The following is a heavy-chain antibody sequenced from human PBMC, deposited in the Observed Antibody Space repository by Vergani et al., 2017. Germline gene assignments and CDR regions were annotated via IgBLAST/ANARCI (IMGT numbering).Heavy chain of an antibody. CDR2: ISDNGGTT. Sequence: EVQLVESGGGLVKPGGSLRLSCAASGFTFRNYAMTWVRQAPGKGLEWVSIISDNGGTTYYADSVKGRFTISRDNSKDTLYLQMNSLRAEDTAVYYCAKEVVVVPAAIEAYMDVWGKGTTVTVSS. D-gene: IGHD2-2*01. CDR3: AKEVVVVPAAIEAYMDV. V-gene: IGHV3-23*04. J-gene: IGHJ6*03. CDR1: GFTFRNYA.